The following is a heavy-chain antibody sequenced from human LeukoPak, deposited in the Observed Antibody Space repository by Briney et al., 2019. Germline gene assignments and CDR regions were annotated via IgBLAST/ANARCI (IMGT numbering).Heavy chain of an antibody. Sequence: GGSLRLSCAASGFTFSSYPMTWVRQAPGKGPEWVSTISVSGTVVYYADSVKGRFAISRDNSKNTLYLQMNSLRAEDTAVYYCVRGARSSVYGLDVWGQGTTVTVSS. CDR1: GFTFSSYP. CDR3: VRGARSSVYGLDV. J-gene: IGHJ6*02. D-gene: IGHD3-3*01. CDR2: ISVSGTVV. V-gene: IGHV3-23*01.